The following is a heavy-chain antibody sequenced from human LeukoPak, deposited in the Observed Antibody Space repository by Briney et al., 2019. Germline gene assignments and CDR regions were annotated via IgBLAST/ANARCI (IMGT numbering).Heavy chain of an antibody. CDR2: IIPVFGTA. CDR1: GGTFSSYA. J-gene: IGHJ5*02. Sequence: SVKVSCKASGGTFSSYAISWVRQAPGQGLEWMGGIIPVFGTANYAQKFQGRVTITTDESTSTAYMELSSLRSEDTAVYYCARVRDYYDISGPHRPNWFDPWGQGTLVTVSS. V-gene: IGHV1-69*05. CDR3: ARVRDYYDISGPHRPNWFDP. D-gene: IGHD3-22*01.